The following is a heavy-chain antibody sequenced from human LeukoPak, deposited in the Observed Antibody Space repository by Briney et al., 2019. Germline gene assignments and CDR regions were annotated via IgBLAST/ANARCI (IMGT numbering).Heavy chain of an antibody. Sequence: GGSLRPSSALSTLTFTSDATSWVRHAPGKGLEWVSAISGSGGRTNYADSAKGRSSLHRDNPKNSLYQQMNSLRAEDTAVYYCARDRRWYSSKWYLIVYWGQGTLVTVSS. CDR2: ISGSGGRT. V-gene: IGHV3-23*01. CDR3: ARDRRWYSSKWYLIVY. CDR1: TLTFTSDA. D-gene: IGHD6-13*01. J-gene: IGHJ4*02.